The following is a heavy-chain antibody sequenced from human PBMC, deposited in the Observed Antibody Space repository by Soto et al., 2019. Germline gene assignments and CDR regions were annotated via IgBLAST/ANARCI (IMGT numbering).Heavy chain of an antibody. D-gene: IGHD2-21*01. CDR2: IHYNGST. J-gene: IGHJ6*03. CDR3: ARQVRGQFPCRYDYYYYMDV. Sequence: QVQLQESGPGLVKPSETLSLTCTVSGGSISSGNYYWNWIRQHPGQGLEWIGHIHYNGSTSYNPYLTGRIARSLDTSKKQVSLRLSSVSAADAAMYYCARQVRGQFPCRYDYYYYMDVWGEGTTVTVSS. V-gene: IGHV4-31*03. CDR1: GGSISSGNYY.